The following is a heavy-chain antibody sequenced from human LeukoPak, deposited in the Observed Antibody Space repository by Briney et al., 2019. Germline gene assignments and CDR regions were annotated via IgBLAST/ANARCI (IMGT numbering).Heavy chain of an antibody. J-gene: IGHJ4*02. V-gene: IGHV1-69*13. CDR3: ASYTYYYDSSALGYFDY. CDR1: GGTFSSYA. D-gene: IGHD3-22*01. Sequence: SVKVSCKASGGTFSSYAISWVRQAPGQGLEWMGGIIPIFGTANYAQKFQGRVTNTADESTSTAYMKLSSLRSEDTAVYYCASYTYYYDSSALGYFDYWGQGTLVTVSS. CDR2: IIPIFGTA.